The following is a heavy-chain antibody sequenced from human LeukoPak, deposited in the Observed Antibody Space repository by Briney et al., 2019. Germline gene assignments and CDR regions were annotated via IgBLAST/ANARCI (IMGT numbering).Heavy chain of an antibody. CDR3: ARRRLYGDYYYFDY. CDR2: IYYSGST. CDR1: GGSISSYY. V-gene: IGHV4-59*01. D-gene: IGHD4-17*01. Sequence: KSSETLSLTCTVPGGSISSYYWSWIRQPPGKGLEWIGYIYYSGSTNYNPSLKSRVTISVDTSKNQFSLKLSSVTAADTAVYYCARRRLYGDYYYFDYWGQGTLVTVSS. J-gene: IGHJ4*02.